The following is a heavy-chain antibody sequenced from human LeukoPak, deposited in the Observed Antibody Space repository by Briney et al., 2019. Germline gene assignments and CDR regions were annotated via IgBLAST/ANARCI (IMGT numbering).Heavy chain of an antibody. CDR3: ASIARGGDCCGYAFDI. CDR1: GGSISSSSYY. D-gene: IGHD2-21*02. Sequence: PSETLSLTCTVFGGSISSSSYYWGWIRQPPGKGLEWIGSIYYSGSTYYNPSLKSRVTISVDTSKNQFSLKLSSVTAADTAVYYCASIARGGDCCGYAFDIWGQGTMVTVSS. CDR2: IYYSGST. J-gene: IGHJ3*02. V-gene: IGHV4-39*01.